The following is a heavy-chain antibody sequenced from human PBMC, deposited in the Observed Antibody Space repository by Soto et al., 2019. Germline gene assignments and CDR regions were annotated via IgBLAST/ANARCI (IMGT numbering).Heavy chain of an antibody. D-gene: IGHD4-17*01. Sequence: PSDTLSLRCTVSGGSISSADHYWAWILQHPERGLEWIGYIDNSGITYDNPSLKSRIAMSVDTSQNQFSLKLRSVTAADTAVYYCARNYGNYGHYFDSWGQGNLVTGSS. CDR3: ARNYGNYGHYFDS. CDR2: IDNSGIT. V-gene: IGHV4-31*03. CDR1: GGSISSADHY. J-gene: IGHJ4*02.